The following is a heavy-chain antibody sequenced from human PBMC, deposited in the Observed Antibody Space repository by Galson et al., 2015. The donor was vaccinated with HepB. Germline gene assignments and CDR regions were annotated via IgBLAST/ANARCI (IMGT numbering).Heavy chain of an antibody. CDR2: IYYSGTT. CDR1: GGSISSTSFY. CDR3: ARHRRVLLWFGELLSPDNHYDMDV. Sequence: ETLSLTCTVSGGSISSTSFYWGWIRQPPGAGLEWIGSIYYSGTTYYNPSLKSRVTISVDTSKNEFSLKLKSVTAADTAVYYCARHRRVLLWFGELLSPDNHYDMDVWGQGTTVTVSS. D-gene: IGHD3-10*01. J-gene: IGHJ6*02. V-gene: IGHV4-39*01.